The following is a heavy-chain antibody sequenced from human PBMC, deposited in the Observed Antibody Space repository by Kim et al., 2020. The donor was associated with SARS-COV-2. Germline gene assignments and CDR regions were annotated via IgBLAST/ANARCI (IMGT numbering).Heavy chain of an antibody. Sequence: SETLSLTCTVSGGSISSYDWNWVRQPPGKGLEWIGHLYHTGISDYNPSLKSRVMISVDTAKNQFSLKLTSVTAADTAVYYCASGSTFHNFWTGYYTPWFDPWDQGALVTVTS. CDR2: LYHTGIS. CDR1: GGSISSYD. V-gene: IGHV4-59*01. D-gene: IGHD3-3*01. CDR3: ASGSTFHNFWTGYYTPWFDP. J-gene: IGHJ5*02.